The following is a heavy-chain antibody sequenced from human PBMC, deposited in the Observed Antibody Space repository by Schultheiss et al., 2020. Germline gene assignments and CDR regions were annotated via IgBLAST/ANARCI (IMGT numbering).Heavy chain of an antibody. CDR1: GFTFSSYG. CDR2: ISGSGGST. Sequence: GGSLRLSCAASGFTFSSYGMHWVRQAPGKGLEWVSAISGSGGSTYYADSVKGRFTISRDNSKNTLYLQMNSLRAEDTALYYCATYVSGWYNAFDIWGRGTMVTVSS. V-gene: IGHV3-23*01. CDR3: ATYVSGWYNAFDI. D-gene: IGHD6-19*01. J-gene: IGHJ3*02.